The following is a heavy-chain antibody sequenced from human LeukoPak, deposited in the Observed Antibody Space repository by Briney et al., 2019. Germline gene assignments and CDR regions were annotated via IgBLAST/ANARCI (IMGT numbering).Heavy chain of an antibody. CDR3: ASGGIYYGAAFDF. V-gene: IGHV3-21*04. J-gene: IGHJ4*02. Sequence: PGGSLRLSCAASGFTFSTYSMNWVRQAPGKGLEWVSSISSSSYIYYADSVKGRFTISRDNAKNSLYLQMNSLRAEDTALYYCASGGIYYGAAFDFWGQRSLVTASA. CDR1: GFTFSTYS. D-gene: IGHD1-26*01. CDR2: ISSSSYI.